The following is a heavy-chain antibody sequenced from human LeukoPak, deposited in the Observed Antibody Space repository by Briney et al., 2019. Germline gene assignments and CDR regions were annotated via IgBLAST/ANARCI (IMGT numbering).Heavy chain of an antibody. Sequence: PSETLSLTCTVSGVSISSTTYFWAWVRQPPGKTLEWIGSVYYSGTPYSNPSLKNRVTISVDTSKNQFSLRLNSLTAADTAVYYCARCGPHPYSFDFWGQGTKVTVSS. J-gene: IGHJ3*01. CDR1: GVSISSTTYF. D-gene: IGHD3-10*01. CDR2: VYYSGTP. CDR3: ARCGPHPYSFDF. V-gene: IGHV4-39*07.